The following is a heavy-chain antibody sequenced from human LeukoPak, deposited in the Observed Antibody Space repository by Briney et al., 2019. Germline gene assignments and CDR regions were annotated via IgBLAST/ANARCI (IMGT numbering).Heavy chain of an antibody. J-gene: IGHJ6*02. D-gene: IGHD2-2*01. CDR2: ISSSSSYI. CDR1: GFTFSSYS. V-gene: IGHV3-21*01. Sequence: GGSLRLSCAASGFTFSSYSMNWVRQAPGKGLEWVSSISSSSSYIYYADSVKGRFTISRDNAKNSLYLQMNSLRAEDTAVYYCARTPAARGFRGYGMDVWGQGTTVTVSS. CDR3: ARTPAARGFRGYGMDV.